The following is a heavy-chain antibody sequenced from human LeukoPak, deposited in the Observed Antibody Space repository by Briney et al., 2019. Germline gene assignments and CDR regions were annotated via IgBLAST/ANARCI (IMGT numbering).Heavy chain of an antibody. CDR1: GYTFTSYA. CDR2: INAGDGNT. Sequence: ASVKVSCKASGYTFTSYALLWVRQAPGQRLEWMGWINAGDGNTKYSQKFQGRVTVTRDTSATTAYMELSSLRSEDTAAYYCARTLNYYDSSGYYYWGQGTLVTVSS. D-gene: IGHD3-22*01. CDR3: ARTLNYYDSSGYYY. J-gene: IGHJ4*02. V-gene: IGHV1-3*01.